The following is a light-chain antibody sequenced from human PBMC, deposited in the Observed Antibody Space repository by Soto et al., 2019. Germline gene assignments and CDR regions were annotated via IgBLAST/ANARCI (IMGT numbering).Light chain of an antibody. V-gene: IGLV2-8*01. Sequence: QSAMTQPPSASGSPGQSVTISCTGTSRDVGVYDYVSWYQQQSGKAPKLIISEVTKRPSVVPDRFSGSKSGNTTFLTVSGRQAEDKDYYYCSSYAGINNVIFGAGTKLTVL. J-gene: IGLJ2*01. CDR1: SRDVGVYDY. CDR2: EVT. CDR3: SSYAGINNVI.